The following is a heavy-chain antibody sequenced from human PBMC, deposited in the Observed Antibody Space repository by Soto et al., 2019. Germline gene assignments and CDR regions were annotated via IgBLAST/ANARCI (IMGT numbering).Heavy chain of an antibody. CDR1: GFTFSSYW. D-gene: IGHD3-22*01. V-gene: IGHV3-7*01. Sequence: PGGSLRRSWAASGFTFSSYWMSWVRQAPGKGLEWVANIKQDGSEKYYVDSVKGRFTISRDNAKNSLYLQMNSLRAEDRAVYYCARGGLPWLLEYNWFDPWGHGTLVTVAS. CDR2: IKQDGSEK. CDR3: ARGGLPWLLEYNWFDP. J-gene: IGHJ5*02.